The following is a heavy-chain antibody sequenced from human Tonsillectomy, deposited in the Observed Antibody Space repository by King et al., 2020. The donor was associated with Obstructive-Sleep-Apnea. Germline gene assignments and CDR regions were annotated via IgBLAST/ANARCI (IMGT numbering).Heavy chain of an antibody. Sequence: QLQESGPGLVKPSETLSLTCTVSGGSISSYYWSWIRQPPGKGLEGIGYIYYSGSTNYNPSLKSRVTISVDTSKNQFSLKLSSVTAADTAVYYCAGWEGLFRGWFDPWGQGTLVTVSS. J-gene: IGHJ5*02. D-gene: IGHD1-26*01. CDR2: IYYSGST. CDR3: AGWEGLFRGWFDP. V-gene: IGHV4-59*01. CDR1: GGSISSYY.